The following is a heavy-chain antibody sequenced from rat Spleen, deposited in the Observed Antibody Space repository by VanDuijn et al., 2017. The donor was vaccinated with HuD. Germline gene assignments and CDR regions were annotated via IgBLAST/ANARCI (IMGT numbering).Heavy chain of an antibody. D-gene: IGHD1-12*02. CDR1: GFTFSDYN. V-gene: IGHV5-29*01. CDR3: ARHEMGPGPWFDY. Sequence: EVQLVESDGGLVQPGRSLKLSCAASGFTFSDYNMAWVRQAPTKGMEWVATLSYDATAPYYRDSVKGRFTISRDNAKSTLYLQLDSLRSEDTATYYCARHEMGPGPWFDYWGQGVMVTVSS. J-gene: IGHJ2*01. CDR2: LSYDATAP.